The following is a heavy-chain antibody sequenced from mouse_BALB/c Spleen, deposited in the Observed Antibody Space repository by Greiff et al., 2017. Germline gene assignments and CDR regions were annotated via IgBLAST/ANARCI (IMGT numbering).Heavy chain of an antibody. Sequence: QVQLKESGPGLVAPSQSLSITCTVSGFSLTSYGVHWVRQPPGKGLEWLGVIWAGGSTNYNSALMSRLSISKDNSKSQVFLKMNSLQTDDTAMYYCAGYGSAWFAYWGQGTLVTVSA. J-gene: IGHJ3*01. D-gene: IGHD1-1*01. CDR2: IWAGGST. CDR1: GFSLTSYG. V-gene: IGHV2-9*02. CDR3: AGYGSAWFAY.